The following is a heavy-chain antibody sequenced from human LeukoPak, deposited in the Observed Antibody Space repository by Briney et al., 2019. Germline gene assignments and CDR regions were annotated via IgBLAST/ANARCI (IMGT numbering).Heavy chain of an antibody. CDR2: IDAGNGRT. Sequence: ASVKVSCKASQYSFTDYAVHWVRQAPGQGLEWMGWIDAGNGRTKYSQRFQGRVTITRDTSASTAYMELSSLRSEDTAVYYCAREEMYSSSTRPDYWGQGTLVTVSS. J-gene: IGHJ4*02. CDR1: QYSFTDYA. D-gene: IGHD6-6*01. CDR3: AREEMYSSSTRPDY. V-gene: IGHV1-3*01.